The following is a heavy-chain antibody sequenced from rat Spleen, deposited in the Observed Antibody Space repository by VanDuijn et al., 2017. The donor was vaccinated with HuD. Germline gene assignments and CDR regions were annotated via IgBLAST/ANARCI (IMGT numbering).Heavy chain of an antibody. V-gene: IGHV5-25*01. CDR2: ITTGGDTS. CDR1: GFTFSNYY. J-gene: IGHJ2*01. D-gene: IGHD1-2*01. CDR3: ASITSAAYFDY. Sequence: EVQLLESDGGLVQPGRSLKLSCAASGFTFSNYYMAWVRQAPTRGLEWVAYITTGGDTSFYRDSVKGRFTISRDNAKNTLYLQVDSLRAEDTATYYCASITSAAYFDYWGHGVMVTVSS.